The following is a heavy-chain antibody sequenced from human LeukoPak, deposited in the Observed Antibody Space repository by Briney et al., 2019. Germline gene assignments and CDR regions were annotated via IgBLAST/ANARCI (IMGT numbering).Heavy chain of an antibody. Sequence: GGSLRLSCAASGFTFSSYAMSWVRQAPGKGLEWVSAISGTGGSTYYADSVKGRFTTSRDNSKTTLYLQMNSLRAEDTAVYYCAKSYSSNWQRWFDPWGQGTLVTVSS. D-gene: IGHD6-13*01. CDR2: ISGTGGST. CDR3: AKSYSSNWQRWFDP. J-gene: IGHJ5*02. V-gene: IGHV3-23*01. CDR1: GFTFSSYA.